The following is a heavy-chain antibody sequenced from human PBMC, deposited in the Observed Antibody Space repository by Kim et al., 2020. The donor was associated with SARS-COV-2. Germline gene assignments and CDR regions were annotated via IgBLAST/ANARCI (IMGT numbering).Heavy chain of an antibody. V-gene: IGHV3-11*01. Sequence: GGSLRLSCAASGFTFTDYYMNWIRQAPGKGLQWVAYISSSGGTVWYADSLKGRFTISRDNARNSLYPQLNSLTSEDTAVYFCARGNYYDGFNWRTGFDSWGQGTLVTVAS. CDR3: ARGNYYDGFNWRTGFDS. CDR1: GFTFTDYY. J-gene: IGHJ4*02. CDR2: ISSSGGTV. D-gene: IGHD3-22*01.